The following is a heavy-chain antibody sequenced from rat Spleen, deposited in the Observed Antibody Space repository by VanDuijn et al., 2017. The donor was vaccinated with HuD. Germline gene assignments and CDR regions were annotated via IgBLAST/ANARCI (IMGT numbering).Heavy chain of an antibody. J-gene: IGHJ2*01. V-gene: IGHV5-29*01. CDR1: GFTFSNYY. CDR3: ARHWDY. Sequence: EVQLVESGGGLVQPGRSMKLSCAASGFTFSNYYMAWVRQAPTKGLEWVATISYDGSSTYYRDSVKGRFTISRDNAKSTLYLQMDSLRSEDTATYYCARHWDYWGQGVMVTVSS. CDR2: ISYDGSST.